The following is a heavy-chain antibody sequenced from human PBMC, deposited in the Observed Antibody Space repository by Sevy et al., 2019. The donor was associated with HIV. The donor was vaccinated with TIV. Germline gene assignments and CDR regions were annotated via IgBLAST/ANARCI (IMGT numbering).Heavy chain of an antibody. D-gene: IGHD2-21*02. CDR1: GFSFSGSD. J-gene: IGHJ4*02. CDR3: VRGLQSHCHRTACPLDH. V-gene: IGHV3-13*04. CDR2: IGTLDDT. Sequence: GGSLRLSCAGYGFSFSGSDMHWVRQSTGKGLEWISSIGTLDDTFYAESVKGRFPISRDNAKSSLYLQMNSLRVGDTARYYCVRGLQSHCHRTACPLDHWGQGTLVTVSS.